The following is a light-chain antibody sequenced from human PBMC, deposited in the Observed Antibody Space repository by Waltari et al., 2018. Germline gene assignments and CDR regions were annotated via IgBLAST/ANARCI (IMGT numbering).Light chain of an antibody. CDR3: ALYMGSGIWV. J-gene: IGLJ3*02. Sequence: WYQQPPGQAPRTPVYKANARSAGVPDRVSGSILGNTAALTITGAQADDESDDYCALYMGSGIWVFGGWTRLTVL. V-gene: IGLV8-61*01. CDR2: KAN.